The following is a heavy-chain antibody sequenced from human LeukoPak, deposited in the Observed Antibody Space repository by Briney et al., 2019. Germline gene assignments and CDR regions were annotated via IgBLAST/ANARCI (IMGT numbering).Heavy chain of an antibody. Sequence: NPSETLSLTCAVYGGSFSGYYWSWIRQPPGKGLEWIGEINHSGSTNYNPSLKSRVTISVDTSKNQFSLKLSSVTAADTAVYYCARGSSGWYRRIYFDYWGQGTLVTVSS. CDR2: INHSGST. CDR1: GGSFSGYY. J-gene: IGHJ4*02. V-gene: IGHV4-34*01. D-gene: IGHD6-19*01. CDR3: ARGSSGWYRRIYFDY.